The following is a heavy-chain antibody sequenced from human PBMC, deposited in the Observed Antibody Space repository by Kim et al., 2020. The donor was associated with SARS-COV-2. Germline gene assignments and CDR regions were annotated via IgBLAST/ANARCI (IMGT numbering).Heavy chain of an antibody. D-gene: IGHD3-3*01. Sequence: YNPSLKSRVTISVDTSKNQFSLKLSSVTAADTAVYYCASSTIFGVVYPDYWGQGTLVTVSS. CDR3: ASSTIFGVVYPDY. V-gene: IGHV4-34*01. J-gene: IGHJ4*02.